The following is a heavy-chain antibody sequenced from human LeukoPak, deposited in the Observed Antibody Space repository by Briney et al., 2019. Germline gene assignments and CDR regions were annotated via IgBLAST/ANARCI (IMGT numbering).Heavy chain of an antibody. V-gene: IGHV4-61*05. J-gene: IGHJ6*02. Sequence: SETLSLTCTVSGGSISSSSYYWSWIRQPPGKGLEWIGYIYYSGSTNYNPSLKSRVTISVDTSKNQFSLKLSSVTAADTAVYYCARHALLQKYYYGMDVWGQGTTVTVSS. CDR1: GGSISSSSYY. CDR3: ARHALLQKYYYGMDV. D-gene: IGHD2-15*01. CDR2: IYYSGST.